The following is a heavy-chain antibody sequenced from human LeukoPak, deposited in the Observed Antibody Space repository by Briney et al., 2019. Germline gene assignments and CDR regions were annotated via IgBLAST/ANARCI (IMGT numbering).Heavy chain of an antibody. CDR3: AKDWSQSGYYYDSSGYYYPGY. Sequence: GGSLRLSCADFGFTFSSYAMSWVRQAPGKGLEWVSVISDSGDTTNHADSVKGRFTISRDNSKNTLYLQMNSLRAEDTAVYYCAKDWSQSGYYYDSSGYYYPGYWGQGTLVTVSS. D-gene: IGHD3-22*01. CDR1: GFTFSSYA. CDR2: ISDSGDTT. V-gene: IGHV3-23*01. J-gene: IGHJ4*02.